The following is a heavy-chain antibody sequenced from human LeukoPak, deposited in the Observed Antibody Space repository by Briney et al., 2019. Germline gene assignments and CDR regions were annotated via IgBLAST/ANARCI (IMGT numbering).Heavy chain of an antibody. D-gene: IGHD2-15*01. J-gene: IGHJ4*02. CDR2: IYYSGST. CDR1: GGSISSYY. CDR3: ARHTLVAASSFDY. Sequence: SETLSLTCTVSGGSISSYYWSWIRQPPGKGLEWIGYIYYSGSTNYNPSLKSRVTISVDTSKNQFSLKLSSVTAADTAVYYCARHTLVAASSFDYWGRGTLVTVSS. V-gene: IGHV4-59*08.